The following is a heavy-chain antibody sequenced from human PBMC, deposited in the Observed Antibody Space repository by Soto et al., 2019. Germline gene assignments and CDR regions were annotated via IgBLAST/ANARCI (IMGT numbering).Heavy chain of an antibody. CDR3: AKDGGYCSSTSCPNWFDP. Sequence: GGSLRLSCAASGFTFSSYGMHWVRQAPGKGLEWVAVISYDGSNKYYADSVKGRFTISRDNSKNTLYLQMNSLRAEDTAVYYCAKDGGYCSSTSCPNWFDPWGQGTLVTVSS. J-gene: IGHJ5*02. D-gene: IGHD2-2*01. V-gene: IGHV3-30*18. CDR1: GFTFSSYG. CDR2: ISYDGSNK.